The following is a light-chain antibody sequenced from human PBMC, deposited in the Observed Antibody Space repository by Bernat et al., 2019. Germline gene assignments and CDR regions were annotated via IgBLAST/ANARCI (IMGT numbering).Light chain of an antibody. V-gene: IGLV1-51*01. CDR2: DNN. CDR1: SSNIGNND. Sequence: QFVLTQPPSVSATPGQRVIISCSGSSSNIGNNDVSWFQQVPGTAPKLLIYDNNKRPSGIPDRFSGSKSGTSATLGIAGLQTGDEADYYCVAWDNSLSAGVFGGGTKLTVL. J-gene: IGLJ3*02. CDR3: VAWDNSLSAGV.